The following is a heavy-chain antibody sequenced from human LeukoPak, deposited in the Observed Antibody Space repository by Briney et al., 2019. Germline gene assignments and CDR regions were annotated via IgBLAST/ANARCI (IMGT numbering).Heavy chain of an antibody. D-gene: IGHD6-19*01. V-gene: IGHV3-23*01. CDR2: ISGSGGST. CDR1: GFTFSSYA. CDR3: AKGVYSSGWYEYFQH. Sequence: QSGGSLRLSYAASGFTFSSYAMSWVRQAPGKGLEWVSAISGSGGSTYYADSVKGRFTISRDNSKNTLYLQMNSLRAEDTAVYYCAKGVYSSGWYEYFQHWGQGTLVTVSS. J-gene: IGHJ1*01.